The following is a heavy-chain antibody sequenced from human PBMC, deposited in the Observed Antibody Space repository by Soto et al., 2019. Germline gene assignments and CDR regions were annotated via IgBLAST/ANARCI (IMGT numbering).Heavy chain of an antibody. V-gene: IGHV1-69*12. D-gene: IGHD3-10*01. CDR2: IMPIFGSA. CDR3: ASWLKEFGIGGNYYFGLDV. CDR1: GGTFSNYA. J-gene: IGHJ6*02. Sequence: QVQLVQSGAEVKKPGSSVKVSCKASGGTFSNYAFSWVRQAPGQGLEWLGGIMPIFGSADYAQKFRGRGTITAEEATRTAHMAVCRLRSEATAVYYCASWLKEFGIGGNYYFGLDVWGQGTTVSVSS.